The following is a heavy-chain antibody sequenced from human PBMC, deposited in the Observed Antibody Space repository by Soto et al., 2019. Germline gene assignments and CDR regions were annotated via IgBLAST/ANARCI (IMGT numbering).Heavy chain of an antibody. J-gene: IGHJ4*02. CDR2: MSYDGSNT. Sequence: QVQLVESGGGVVQPGRSLRLSCAASGFTFSNYGMHWVRQAPGKGLEWVAVMSYDGSNTDYADSVKGLFTISRDNSKNTMYLQMSSLRAEDTAVYYCAKDLLRYFGWSPLDYGGQGTLGTVSS. CDR1: GFTFSNYG. D-gene: IGHD3-9*01. V-gene: IGHV3-30*18. CDR3: AKDLLRYFGWSPLDY.